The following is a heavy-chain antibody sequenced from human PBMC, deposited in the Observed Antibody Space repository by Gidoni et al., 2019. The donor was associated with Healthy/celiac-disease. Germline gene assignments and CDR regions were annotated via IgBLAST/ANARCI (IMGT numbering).Heavy chain of an antibody. D-gene: IGHD1-26*01. CDR3: ATPSHPYSGSPHVDAFDI. J-gene: IGHJ3*02. V-gene: IGHV1-24*01. CDR2: FDPEDCET. CDR1: GYTLTQLP. Sequence: QVQLVQSGAEVEKPGASVKVSGRVSGYTLTQLPTHWVRQAPGKGMEWLGGFDPEDCETIYAQKFQGRVTRTEDTSTDTSYMELSSLRSEDTAVYYCATPSHPYSGSPHVDAFDIWGQGTMVTVSS.